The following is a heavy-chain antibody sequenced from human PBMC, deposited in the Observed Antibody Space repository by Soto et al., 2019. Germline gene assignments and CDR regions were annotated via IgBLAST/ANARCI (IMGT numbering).Heavy chain of an antibody. Sequence: GGSLRLSCAASGFTFDDYTMHWVRQAPGKGLEWVSLISWDGGSTYYADSVKGRFTISRDNSKNSLYLQMNSLRTEDTALYYCAGEPSENDYSNYYYYYYGIDVWGQGTTVTVSS. CDR2: ISWDGGST. CDR3: AGEPSENDYSNYYYYYYGIDV. D-gene: IGHD4-4*01. J-gene: IGHJ6*02. V-gene: IGHV3-43*01. CDR1: GFTFDDYT.